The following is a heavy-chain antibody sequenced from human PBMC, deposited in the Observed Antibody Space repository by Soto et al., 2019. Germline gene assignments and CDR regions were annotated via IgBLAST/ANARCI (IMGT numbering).Heavy chain of an antibody. CDR3: ASFDGTLVRGGRSPPYEMDV. Sequence: QVLLVQSGPEVKKPGSSVKVSCKASGGTFNNYAINWVRQAPGKGLEWMGGIIPTFGTGNHAQKCQGRVTITADESTTTAYMELNSLRSEDTAIYYCASFDGTLVRGGRSPPYEMDVWGQGTTVIVSS. CDR2: IIPTFGTG. V-gene: IGHV1-69*01. J-gene: IGHJ6*02. CDR1: GGTFNNYA. D-gene: IGHD3-10*01.